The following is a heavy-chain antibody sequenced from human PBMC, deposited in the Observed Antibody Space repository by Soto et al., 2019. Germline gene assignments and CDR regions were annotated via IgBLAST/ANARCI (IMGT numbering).Heavy chain of an antibody. V-gene: IGHV3-23*01. CDR1: GFTLSSYG. J-gene: IGHJ4*02. CDR2: ISPNGQGI. Sequence: GGSLRLSCAASGFTLSSYGMSWVRQAPGKGLEWVSAISPNGQGIYYADSVRGRFTISRDTFKNTVFLHMDSLRAEDTAVYYCAKDRNYPRDCFHYWGQGTQVTVSS. D-gene: IGHD1-7*01. CDR3: AKDRNYPRDCFHY.